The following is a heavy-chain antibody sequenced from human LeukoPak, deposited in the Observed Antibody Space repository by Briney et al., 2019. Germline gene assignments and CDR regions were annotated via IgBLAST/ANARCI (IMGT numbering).Heavy chain of an antibody. V-gene: IGHV4-59*08. Sequence: SETLSLTCTVSGGSISNYYWSWIRQPPGKGLEWIGDIYYSGSTNYNPSLKSRVTISVDTSKNQFSLRLSSVTAADTAVYYSARLASGSYGPLTPFDYWGQGTLVTVSS. CDR1: GGSISNYY. D-gene: IGHD1-26*01. CDR2: IYYSGST. J-gene: IGHJ4*02. CDR3: ARLASGSYGPLTPFDY.